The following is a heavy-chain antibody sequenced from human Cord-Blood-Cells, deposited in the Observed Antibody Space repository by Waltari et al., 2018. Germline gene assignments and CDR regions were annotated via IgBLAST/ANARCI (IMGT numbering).Heavy chain of an antibody. V-gene: IGHV1-2*04. J-gene: IGHJ6*02. CDR2: INPNSGGT. CDR3: ARTSIVGATRYYYYGMDV. Sequence: QVQLVQSGAEVKKPGASVTVSSKASGYTFTGYYMHWVRQAPGQGLEWMGWINPNSGGTNYAQKFQGWVTMTRDTSISTAYMELSRLRSDDTAVYYCARTSIVGATRYYYYGMDVWGQGTTVTVSS. D-gene: IGHD1-26*01. CDR1: GYTFTGYY.